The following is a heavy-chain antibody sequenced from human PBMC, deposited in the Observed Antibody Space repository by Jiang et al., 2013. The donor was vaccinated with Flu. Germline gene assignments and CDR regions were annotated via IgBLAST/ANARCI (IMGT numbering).Heavy chain of an antibody. V-gene: IGHV3-9*01. D-gene: IGHD2-21*01. CDR3: AKVGVDYYYYYYMDV. CDR2: ISWNSGSI. CDR1: GFTFDDYA. Sequence: GLVQPGRSLRLSCAASGFTFDDYAMHWVRQXPGKGLEWVSGISWNSGSIGYADSVKGRFTISRDNAKNSLYLQMNSLRAEDTALYYCAKVGVDYYYYYYMDVWGKGTTVTVSS. J-gene: IGHJ6*03.